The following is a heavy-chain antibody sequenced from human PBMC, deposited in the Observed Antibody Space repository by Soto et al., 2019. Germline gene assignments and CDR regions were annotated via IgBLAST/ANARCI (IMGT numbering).Heavy chain of an antibody. D-gene: IGHD6-19*01. CDR2: IKKDGSEK. Sequence: EVQLVESGGGLVQPRGSLRLSCAASGFSFSTYWMNWVRQAPGKGLEWVAIIKKDGSEKLYVDSVKGRFTISRDNARNSLYLETNSLRAEDTAVYYCVAGSGWLPDFWGQGTLVTVSS. J-gene: IGHJ4*02. CDR3: VAGSGWLPDF. V-gene: IGHV3-7*01. CDR1: GFSFSTYW.